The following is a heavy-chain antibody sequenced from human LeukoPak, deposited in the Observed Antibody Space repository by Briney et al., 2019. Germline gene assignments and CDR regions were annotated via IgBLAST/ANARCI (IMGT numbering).Heavy chain of an antibody. V-gene: IGHV4-59*08. CDR2: IHYSGST. Sequence: PSERLSLTCTVSGDSISTYYWSWIRQPPGKGLEWIGYIHYSGSTNYNPSLRIRVTISVDTSKNQFSLKLSSATAADTAVYFCARRAINSVMFDYWGQGTLVTVSS. D-gene: IGHD3-16*01. J-gene: IGHJ4*02. CDR1: GDSISTYY. CDR3: ARRAINSVMFDY.